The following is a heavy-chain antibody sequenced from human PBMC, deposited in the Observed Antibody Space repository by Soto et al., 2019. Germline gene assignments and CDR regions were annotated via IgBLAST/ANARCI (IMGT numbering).Heavy chain of an antibody. D-gene: IGHD3-16*01. V-gene: IGHV3-66*01. CDR1: GFTVSNNY. J-gene: IGHJ5*02. Sequence: QLVESGGALVQPGGSLRLSCAASGFTVSNNYMSWVRQAPGKGLEWVSLIYSGGSTKSADSVKGSFTISSDSSKNTVYIKMNSLRAEDAAVYYCAGGPNSNSWGFAWGQGTLVTVSS. CDR3: AGGPNSNSWGFA. CDR2: IYSGGST.